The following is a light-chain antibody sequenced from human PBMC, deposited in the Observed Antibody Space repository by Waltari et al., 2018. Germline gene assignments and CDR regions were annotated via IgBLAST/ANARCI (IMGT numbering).Light chain of an antibody. CDR2: EVS. Sequence: QPALTKPASGSGSPGQSIPLPCPGTSSDVGSINLFSCYQQHPGKAPKHMIYEVSKRPSGVSNRFSGSKSGNTASLTISGLQAEDEADYYCCSYAGSSTLVFGGGTKLTVL. CDR3: CSYAGSSTLV. CDR1: SSDVGSINL. V-gene: IGLV2-23*02. J-gene: IGLJ2*01.